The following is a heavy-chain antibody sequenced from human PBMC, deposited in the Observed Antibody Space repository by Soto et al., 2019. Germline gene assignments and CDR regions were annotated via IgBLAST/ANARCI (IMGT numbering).Heavy chain of an antibody. D-gene: IGHD6-13*01. CDR3: ARRSSSWYFDY. V-gene: IGHV3-23*01. CDR1: GFTFSSYA. Sequence: EVQLLESGGGLVQPGGSLRLSCAASGFTFSSYAMNWVRQAPGKGLEWVSVISGSGDSTYYADSVKGRFTISRDNSKNTLYLQMNSLRAEVTAVYYCARRSSSWYFDYRGQGTLVTVSS. CDR2: ISGSGDST. J-gene: IGHJ4*02.